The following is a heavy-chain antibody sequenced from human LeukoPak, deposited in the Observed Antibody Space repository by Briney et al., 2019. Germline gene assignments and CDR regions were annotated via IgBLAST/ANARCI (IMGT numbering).Heavy chain of an antibody. CDR1: GGSINNYY. Sequence: SETLSLTCAVSGGSINNYYWSWIRQPAEKGLEWIGRIFTSGSTNYNASLKSRVTMSVDTSKNQFSLKLSSVTAADTAVYYCARYSSSWYRYNWFDPWGQGTLVTVSS. J-gene: IGHJ5*02. V-gene: IGHV4-59*10. D-gene: IGHD6-13*01. CDR2: IFTSGST. CDR3: ARYSSSWYRYNWFDP.